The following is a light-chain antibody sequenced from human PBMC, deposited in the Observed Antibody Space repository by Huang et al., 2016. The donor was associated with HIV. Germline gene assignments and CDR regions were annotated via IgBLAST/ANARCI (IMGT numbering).Light chain of an antibody. CDR1: KGISSA. CDR3: QQFNNYLT. CDR2: DAS. J-gene: IGKJ5*01. V-gene: IGKV1D-13*01. Sequence: AIQLTQSPSSLSASVGDRVTITCRASKGISSALAWYQQKTGKAPKLLIYDASILESGVPSRFSGSGSGTDFTLTISSLQPEDFATYYCQQFNNYLTFGQGTRLEIK.